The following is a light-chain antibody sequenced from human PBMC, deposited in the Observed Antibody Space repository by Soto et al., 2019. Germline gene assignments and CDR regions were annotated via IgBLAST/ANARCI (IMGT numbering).Light chain of an antibody. CDR2: GAS. CDR1: QSVNNN. J-gene: IGKJ1*01. V-gene: IGKV3-15*01. CDR3: QHYNNWPRS. Sequence: EIVLTQSPATLSVSPGERATLSCRASQSVNNNLTWYQQKPGQAPRLLIYGASTRATGIPARFSGSGSGTEFTLTISSLQSEDFAVYYCQHYNNWPRSFGQGTKVDIK.